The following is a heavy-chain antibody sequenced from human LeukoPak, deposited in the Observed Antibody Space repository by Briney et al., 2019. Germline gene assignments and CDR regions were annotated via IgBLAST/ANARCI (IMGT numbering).Heavy chain of an antibody. Sequence: PGGSLRLSCAASGFTFSSYWMSWVRQPPGKGLEWVANINQDGSEKYYVDSVKGRFTISRDNSKNTLYLQMNSLRAEDTAVYYCAKDSTIAAAVTLDPWGQGTLVTVSS. CDR2: INQDGSEK. CDR3: AKDSTIAAAVTLDP. D-gene: IGHD6-13*01. J-gene: IGHJ5*02. CDR1: GFTFSSYW. V-gene: IGHV3-7*01.